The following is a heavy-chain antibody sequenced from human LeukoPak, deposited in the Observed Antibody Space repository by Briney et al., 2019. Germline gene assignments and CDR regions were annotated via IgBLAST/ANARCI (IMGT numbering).Heavy chain of an antibody. CDR2: NSYSGST. J-gene: IGHJ6*03. CDR1: GGPISTYY. D-gene: IGHD4/OR15-4a*01. Sequence: SETLSLTCTVSGGPISTYYWSWIRQPPGKELEWIGYNSYSGSTNYNPSLKSRVTISVDTSKNQLSLKLSSVTAADTAVYYCARVLVWCMDVWGKGTTVTVSS. V-gene: IGHV4-59*01. CDR3: ARVLVWCMDV.